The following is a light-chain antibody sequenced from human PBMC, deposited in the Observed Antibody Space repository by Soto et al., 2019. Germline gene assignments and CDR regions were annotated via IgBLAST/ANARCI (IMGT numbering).Light chain of an antibody. CDR1: QSVSSN. Sequence: EIVMTQSPATLSVSPGERATLSFRASQSVSSNLAWYQQKPGQAPRLLIYGASTRATGIPARFSGSGSGTEFTITISSLQSADFALYYCHQYNNWPPYTFVQGTKLEIK. CDR3: HQYNNWPPYT. CDR2: GAS. V-gene: IGKV3-15*01. J-gene: IGKJ2*01.